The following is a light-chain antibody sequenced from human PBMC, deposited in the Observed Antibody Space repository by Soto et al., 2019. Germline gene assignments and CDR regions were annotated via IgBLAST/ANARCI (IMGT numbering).Light chain of an antibody. V-gene: IGLV2-14*01. J-gene: IGLJ3*02. CDR1: SSDVGAYNY. CDR2: DVS. Sequence: QSALTQPASVSGSPGQSITISCTGTSSDVGAYNYVSWYQQHPGKAPKLMIFDVSNRPSGVSNRFSGSKSVNTDSLTISGLQAEDEADYYCSSYTTATTRVFGGGTKLTVL. CDR3: SSYTTATTRV.